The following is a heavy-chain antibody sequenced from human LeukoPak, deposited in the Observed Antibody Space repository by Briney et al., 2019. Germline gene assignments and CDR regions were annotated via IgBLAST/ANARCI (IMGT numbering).Heavy chain of an antibody. CDR1: GGSISSYY. J-gene: IGHJ3*02. Sequence: SETLSLTCTVSGGSISSYYWSWIRQPAGKGLEWIGRIYTSGSTNYNPSLKSRVTMSVDTSKNQFSLKLSSVTAADTAVYYCAREKTYYYDSSGAAGAFDIWGQGTMVTVSS. CDR2: IYTSGST. V-gene: IGHV4-4*07. CDR3: AREKTYYYDSSGAAGAFDI. D-gene: IGHD3-22*01.